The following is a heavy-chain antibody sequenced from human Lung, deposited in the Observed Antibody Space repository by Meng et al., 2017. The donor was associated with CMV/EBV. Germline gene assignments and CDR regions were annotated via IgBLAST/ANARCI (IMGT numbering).Heavy chain of an antibody. D-gene: IGHD5-12*01. CDR2: ISSSSSYI. CDR1: GFTFSSYS. CDR3: ARAGGFHPTDY. Sequence: GEXXKISCAASGFTFSSYSMNWVRQAPGKGLEWVSSISSSSSYIYYADSVKGRFTISRDNAKNSLYLQMNNLRAEDTAVYYCARAGGFHPTDYWGQGTLVTVSS. J-gene: IGHJ4*02. V-gene: IGHV3-21*01.